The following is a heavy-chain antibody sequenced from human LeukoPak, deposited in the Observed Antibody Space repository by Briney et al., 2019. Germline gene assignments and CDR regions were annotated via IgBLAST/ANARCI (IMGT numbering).Heavy chain of an antibody. D-gene: IGHD6-13*01. CDR2: ISSSSSYI. J-gene: IGHJ4*02. CDR3: AREPGIAAAGSFDY. V-gene: IGHV3-21*01. Sequence: GGSLRLSCAASGFTFSSYSMNWVPQAPGKGLEWVSSISSSSSYIYYADSVKGRFTISRDNAKNSLHLQMNSLRAEDTAVYYCAREPGIAAAGSFDYWGQGTLVTVSS. CDR1: GFTFSSYS.